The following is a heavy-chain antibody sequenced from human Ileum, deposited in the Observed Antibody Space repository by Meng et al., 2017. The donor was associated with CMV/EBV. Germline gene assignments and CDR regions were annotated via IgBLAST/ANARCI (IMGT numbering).Heavy chain of an antibody. CDR3: ARAIPYFDY. D-gene: IGHD2-21*01. CDR2: ISYSGSA. J-gene: IGHJ4*02. Sequence: LTCTVSDGSISSNTDYWSWLRQHSGKGLEWIGYISYSGSAYYNPSLESRVTISVDPSRNQFSLKLSSVTAADTAVYYCARAIPYFDYWGQGFLVTVSS. CDR1: DGSISSNTDY. V-gene: IGHV4-31*03.